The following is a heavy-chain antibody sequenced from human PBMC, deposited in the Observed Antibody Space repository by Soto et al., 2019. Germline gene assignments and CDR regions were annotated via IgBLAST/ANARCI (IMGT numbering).Heavy chain of an antibody. CDR3: ARVWGY. Sequence: QVQLVESGGGVVQPGRSLRLSCAASGFTLSSYGMHWVRQAPGKWLEWVAVISYDGSNKYYSDSVKGRFTISRDNSKNPLYLQMSRRRAEDTAVYYCARVWGYWGQGTLVTVSS. V-gene: IGHV3-30*03. CDR2: ISYDGSNK. CDR1: GFTLSSYG. D-gene: IGHD3-16*01. J-gene: IGHJ4*02.